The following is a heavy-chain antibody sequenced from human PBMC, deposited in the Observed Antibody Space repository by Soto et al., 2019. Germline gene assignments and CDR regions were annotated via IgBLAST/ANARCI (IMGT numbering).Heavy chain of an antibody. J-gene: IGHJ4*02. CDR1: GGTFGSQG. D-gene: IGHD5-18*01. V-gene: IGHV1-69*13. Sequence: ASVKVSCQASGGTFGSQGIAWVRQAPGPGLERMGGLIAMLGTPPYAKKVQGGATVSADVSRPSSYLGLRRLRSEETGGYCFARGAMANFDYWGQGTVGTVAS. CDR3: ARGAMANFDY. CDR2: LIAMLGTP.